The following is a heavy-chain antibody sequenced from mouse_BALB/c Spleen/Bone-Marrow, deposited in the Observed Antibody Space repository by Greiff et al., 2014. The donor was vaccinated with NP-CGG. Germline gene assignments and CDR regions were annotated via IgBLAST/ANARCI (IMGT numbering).Heavy chain of an antibody. V-gene: IGHV1-14*01. J-gene: IGHJ1*01. CDR1: GYRFTTYV. D-gene: IGHD1-1*02. CDR2: INPYNDVT. CDR3: SRNYGHLYFDV. Sequence: EVQLQQSGPELVKPGASVKMSCKTSGYRFTTYVMHWVKQKPGQGLEWIGYINPYNDVTNYNEKFKGKATLTSDKSSSTSYMELSSLTAEDSAVYYCSRNYGHLYFDVWGAGTTVTGSS.